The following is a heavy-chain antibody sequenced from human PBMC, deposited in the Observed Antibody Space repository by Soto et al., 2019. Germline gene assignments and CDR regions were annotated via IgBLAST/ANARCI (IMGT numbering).Heavy chain of an antibody. CDR1: GGSISSAAYY. D-gene: IGHD5-18*01. CDR2: ISHSGST. CDR3: AREYTYGSNFFDC. J-gene: IGHJ4*02. V-gene: IGHV4-31*03. Sequence: QVQLQESGPGLVKPSQTLSLTCTVSGGSISSAAYYWSWIRQHPGKYLEWIGYISHSGSTYYTPSLKSRVIISADTSKNQFSLNLNSVTAADTAVYYCAREYTYGSNFFDCWGQGALVTVSS.